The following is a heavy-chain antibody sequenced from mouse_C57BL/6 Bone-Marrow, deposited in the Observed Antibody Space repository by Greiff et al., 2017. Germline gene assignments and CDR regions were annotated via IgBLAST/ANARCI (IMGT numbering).Heavy chain of an antibody. V-gene: IGHV1-55*01. Sequence: QVQLQQPGAELVKPGASVKMSCKASGYTFTSYWITCVKQRPGQGLEWIGDIYPTSGRTNYNEKFKSKAILTVDTSSNTAYMQLSSLTSEDSAVLYCARSGPLGRSFDYWGQGTTLTGSS. D-gene: IGHD4-1*01. CDR1: GYTFTSYW. J-gene: IGHJ2*01. CDR2: IYPTSGRT. CDR3: ARSGPLGRSFDY.